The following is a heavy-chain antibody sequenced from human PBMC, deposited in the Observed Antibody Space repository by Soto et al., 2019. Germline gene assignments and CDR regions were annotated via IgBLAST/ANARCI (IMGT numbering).Heavy chain of an antibody. CDR1: GGSISSGDYY. V-gene: IGHV4-30-4*01. CDR2: IYYSGST. Sequence: QVQLQESGPGLVKPSQTLSLTCTVSGGSISSGDYYWSWIRQPPGKGLEWIGYIYYSGSTYYNPSLKSRVTISVDTSKNQFSLKLSSVTAADTAVYYCASITILGSNYYYYGMDVWGQGTTVTVSS. D-gene: IGHD3-3*01. CDR3: ASITILGSNYYYYGMDV. J-gene: IGHJ6*02.